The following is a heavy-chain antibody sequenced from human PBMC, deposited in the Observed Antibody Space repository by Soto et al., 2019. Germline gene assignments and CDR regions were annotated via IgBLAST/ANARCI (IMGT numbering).Heavy chain of an antibody. CDR1: GFTFSDHA. CDR3: AIDLWWYTH. CDR2: ISGGGSGA. J-gene: IGHJ4*02. Sequence: EVQLLESGGGLVQPGGSLRLSCTASGFTFSDHAMTWVRQAPGKGLEWVSGISGGGSGAYYADSVKGRFTVSRANSKNTLFLTMDSLRAEDTAVYYCAIDLWWYTHWGQGTLVTVSS. V-gene: IGHV3-23*01. D-gene: IGHD2-15*01.